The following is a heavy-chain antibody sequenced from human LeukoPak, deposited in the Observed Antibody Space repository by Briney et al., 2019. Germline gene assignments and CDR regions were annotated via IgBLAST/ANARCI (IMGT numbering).Heavy chain of an antibody. CDR2: INHSGST. J-gene: IGHJ4*02. D-gene: IGHD2-21*01. CDR1: GGTFSGYY. V-gene: IGHV4-34*01. Sequence: PSETLSLTCAVYGGTFSGYYWSWIRQPPGKGLEWIGEINHSGSTNYNPSLKSRVTISVDTSKNQFSLKLSSVTAADTAVYYCARGGGAFDYWGQGTLVTVSS. CDR3: ARGGGAFDY.